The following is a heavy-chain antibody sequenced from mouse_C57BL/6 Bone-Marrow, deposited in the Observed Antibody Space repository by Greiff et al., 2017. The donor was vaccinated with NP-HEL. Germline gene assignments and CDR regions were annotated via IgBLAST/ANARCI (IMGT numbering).Heavy chain of an antibody. Sequence: EVKLVESGGDLVKPGGSLKLSCAASGFTFSSYGMSWVRQTPDKRLEWVATISSGGSYTYYPDSVKGRSTISRDNAKNTLYLQMSSLKSEDTAMYYCAILWLRQVDDWGQGTTLTVSS. CDR3: AILWLRQVDD. J-gene: IGHJ2*01. V-gene: IGHV5-6*01. CDR1: GFTFSSYG. D-gene: IGHD2-2*01. CDR2: ISSGGSYT.